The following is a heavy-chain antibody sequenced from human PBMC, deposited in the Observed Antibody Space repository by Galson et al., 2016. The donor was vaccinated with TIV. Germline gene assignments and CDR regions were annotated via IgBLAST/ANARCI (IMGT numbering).Heavy chain of an antibody. CDR1: GGTFSSYA. J-gene: IGHJ6*02. CDR3: ARRSAAITIFGVDYYYGMDA. CDR2: IIPIFGTA. V-gene: IGHV1-69*13. Sequence: SVKVSCKASGGTFSSYAISWVRQAPGQGLEWMGGIIPIFGTANYAQKFQGRVTITADESTSTAYMELSSLRSEDTAVYYCARRSAAITIFGVDYYYGMDAWGQGTTVTVSS. D-gene: IGHD3-3*01.